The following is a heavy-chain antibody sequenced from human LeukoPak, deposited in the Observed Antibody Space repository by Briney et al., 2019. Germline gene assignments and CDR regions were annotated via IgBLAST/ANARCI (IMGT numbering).Heavy chain of an antibody. J-gene: IGHJ3*02. CDR2: ISSSSSYI. CDR3: ARLPTLYYDYVWGSYRHDAFDI. D-gene: IGHD3-16*02. CDR1: GFTFSSYS. Sequence: GGSLRLSCAASGFTFSSYSMNWVRQAPGKGLEWVSSISSSSSYIYYADSVKGRFTISRDNAKNSLYLRMNSLRAEDTAVYYCARLPTLYYDYVWGSYRHDAFDIWGQGTMVTVSS. V-gene: IGHV3-21*01.